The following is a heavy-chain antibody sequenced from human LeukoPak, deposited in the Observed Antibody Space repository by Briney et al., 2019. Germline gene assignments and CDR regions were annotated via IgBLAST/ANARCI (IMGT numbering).Heavy chain of an antibody. V-gene: IGHV3-30*18. CDR2: ISDDGSRK. D-gene: IGHD6-13*01. J-gene: IGHJ4*02. CDR1: GFTFSFSG. CDR3: AKDRSTTWSFDY. Sequence: GGSLRLSCAASGFTFSFSGMYWVRQAPGKGVEWVAFISDDGSRKYYAASVKGRLTMSRDNSKNTLFLQMNSLRTEDTAVYYCAKDRSTTWSFDYWGQGTLVTVSS.